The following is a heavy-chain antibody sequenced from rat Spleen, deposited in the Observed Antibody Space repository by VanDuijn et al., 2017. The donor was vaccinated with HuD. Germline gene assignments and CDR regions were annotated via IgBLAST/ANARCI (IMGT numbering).Heavy chain of an antibody. V-gene: IGHV2-13*01. CDR3: VKLTGSPAYFDY. J-gene: IGHJ2*01. CDR2: IWGNGNT. D-gene: IGHD5-1*01. CDR1: GFSLSSYG. Sequence: QVQLKESGPGLVQPSQTLSLTCTVSGFSLSSYGVIWVRQPPGKGLEWMGVIWGNGNTNYNSALKSRLSISRDTSKSQVYLKRTSQQTEDTATYYCVKLTGSPAYFDYWGQGVMVTVSS.